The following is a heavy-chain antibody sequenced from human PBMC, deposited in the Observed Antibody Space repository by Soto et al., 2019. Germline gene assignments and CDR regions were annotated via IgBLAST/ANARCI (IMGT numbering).Heavy chain of an antibody. J-gene: IGHJ4*02. CDR1: GFTLDDYG. Sequence: EVQLVESGGGLVQPGRSLRLSCAASGFTLDDYGMHWVRQAPGKGLEWVSGITWNSGTIGYADSVKGRFTISRENAKNSLYLQMNSLRTEDTALYYCAKDITGGYNWNDPYFAYWGRGNLVTVSS. V-gene: IGHV3-9*01. CDR2: ITWNSGTI. CDR3: AKDITGGYNWNDPYFAY. D-gene: IGHD1-1*01.